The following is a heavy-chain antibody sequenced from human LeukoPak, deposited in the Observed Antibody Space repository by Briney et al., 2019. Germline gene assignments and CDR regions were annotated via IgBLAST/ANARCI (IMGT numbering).Heavy chain of an antibody. J-gene: IGHJ3*02. CDR2: IYYSGST. V-gene: IGHV4-59*01. CDR3: AREFTKYAFDI. D-gene: IGHD2-2*01. Sequence: SETLSLTCTVSGGSISSYYWSWIRQPPGKGLEWIGYIYYSGSTNYNPSLKSRVTISVDTSKNQFSLKLSSVTAADTAVYYCAREFTKYAFDIWGQGTMVTVSP. CDR1: GGSISSYY.